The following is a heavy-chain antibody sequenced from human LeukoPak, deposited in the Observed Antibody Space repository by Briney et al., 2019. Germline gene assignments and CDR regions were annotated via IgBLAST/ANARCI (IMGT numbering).Heavy chain of an antibody. D-gene: IGHD3-10*01. Sequence: SQTLSLTCTVSGVSISSGGYYWSWIRQHPGKGLEGIGYIYYSGSTYYNPSLKSRVTISVDTSKNQFSLKLSSVTAADTAVYYCARAMVRGSMDVWGQGTTVTVSS. J-gene: IGHJ6*02. CDR1: GVSISSGGYY. CDR3: ARAMVRGSMDV. CDR2: IYYSGST. V-gene: IGHV4-31*03.